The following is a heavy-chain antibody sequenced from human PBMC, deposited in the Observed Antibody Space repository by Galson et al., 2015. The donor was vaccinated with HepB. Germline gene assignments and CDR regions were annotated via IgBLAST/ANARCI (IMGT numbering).Heavy chain of an antibody. D-gene: IGHD1-26*01. CDR2: ISSSSSTI. J-gene: IGHJ6*02. CDR1: GFTFSSYS. V-gene: IGHV3-48*02. Sequence: SLRLSCAASGFTFSSYSMNWVRQAPGKGLEWVSYISSSSSTIYYADSVKGRFTISRDNAKNSLYLQMNSLRDEDTAVYYCARDALGSYYRNYYGMDVWGQGTTVTVSS. CDR3: ARDALGSYYRNYYGMDV.